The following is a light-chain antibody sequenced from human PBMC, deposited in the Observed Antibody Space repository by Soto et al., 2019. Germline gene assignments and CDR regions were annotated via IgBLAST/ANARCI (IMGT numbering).Light chain of an antibody. CDR1: ISDICAYDY. V-gene: IGLV2-14*03. Sequence: QSALTQPASVSGSPGQSIVISCTGSISDICAYDYVSWYQQHPGKAPKLIIYEVSHRPSGISDRLSAPKSGNTASLTITGLQAEDEADYYCSSYTTSNTPYVFGAGTKVTVL. CDR2: EVS. J-gene: IGLJ1*01. CDR3: SSYTTSNTPYV.